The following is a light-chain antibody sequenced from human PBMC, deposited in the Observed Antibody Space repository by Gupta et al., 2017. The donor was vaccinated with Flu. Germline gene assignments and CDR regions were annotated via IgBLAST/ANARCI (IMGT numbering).Light chain of an antibody. CDR1: QNIRTY. J-gene: IGKJ4*01. CDR3: QQRSNWVT. Sequence: EIVLTQSPDTLSLPPGERATLSCRASQNIRTYLAWYQQTPGQAPRLLIYDASNRATGIPARFSGSGSGTDFTLTISSLEPEDFAVYYCQQRSNWVTFGGGTKVEIK. CDR2: DAS. V-gene: IGKV3-11*01.